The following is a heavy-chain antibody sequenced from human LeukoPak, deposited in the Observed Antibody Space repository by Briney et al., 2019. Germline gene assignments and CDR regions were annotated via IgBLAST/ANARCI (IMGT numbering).Heavy chain of an antibody. J-gene: IGHJ4*02. V-gene: IGHV4-39*01. D-gene: IGHD2-15*01. Sequence: SETLSLTCTVSGGSISSYYWGWIRQPPGKGLEWIGSIYYSGSTYYNPSLKSRVTISVDTSKNQFSLKLSSVTAADTAVYYCARRPSGYCSGGSCYSDDYWGQGTLVTVSS. CDR1: GGSISSYY. CDR2: IYYSGST. CDR3: ARRPSGYCSGGSCYSDDY.